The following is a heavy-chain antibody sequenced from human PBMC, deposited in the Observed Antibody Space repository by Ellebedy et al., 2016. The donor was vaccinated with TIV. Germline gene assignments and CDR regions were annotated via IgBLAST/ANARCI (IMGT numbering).Heavy chain of an antibody. CDR1: GGSISSYY. Sequence: MPSETLSLTCTVSGGSISSYYWSWIRQPPGKGLEWIGYIYYSGSTNYNPSLKSRVTISVDTSKNQFFLKLSSVTAADTAVYYCARVYGSGSYYIIDYWGQGTLVTVSS. J-gene: IGHJ4*02. CDR2: IYYSGST. CDR3: ARVYGSGSYYIIDY. D-gene: IGHD3-10*01. V-gene: IGHV4-59*01.